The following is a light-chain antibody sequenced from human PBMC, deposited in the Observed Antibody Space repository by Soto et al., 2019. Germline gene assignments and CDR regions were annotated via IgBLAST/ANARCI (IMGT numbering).Light chain of an antibody. CDR3: QQYNSSSPET. CDR1: QSISNW. CDR2: KAS. V-gene: IGKV1-5*03. Sequence: DIQMTQSPSSLSASVGDRVTITCRASQSISNWLAWYQQKPGKAPKLLIYKASSLESGVPSRFSGSGSGTEFTLTISSLQPDDFATYYCQQYNSSSPETFGQGTKVDIK. J-gene: IGKJ1*01.